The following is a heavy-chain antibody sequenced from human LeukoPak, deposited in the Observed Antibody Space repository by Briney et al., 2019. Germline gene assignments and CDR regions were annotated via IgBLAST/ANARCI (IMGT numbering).Heavy chain of an antibody. CDR2: IYYSGST. D-gene: IGHD6-13*01. CDR1: GGSFSGYY. V-gene: IGHV4-34*01. Sequence: TETLSLTCAVYGGSFSGYYWSWIRQPPGKGLEWIGSIYYSGSTYYNPSLKSRVTISVDTSKNQFSLKLSSVTAADTAVYYCARHALAAAGKYIDYWGQGTLVTVSS. CDR3: ARHALAAAGKYIDY. J-gene: IGHJ4*02.